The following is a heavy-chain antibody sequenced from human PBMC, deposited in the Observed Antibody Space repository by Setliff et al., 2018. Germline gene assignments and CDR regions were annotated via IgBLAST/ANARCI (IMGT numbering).Heavy chain of an antibody. CDR1: GDSISSRTYY. Sequence: PSETLSLTCTVSGDSISSRTYYWSWIRQPAGKELEWIGQIYTSWSTNYNPSLKSRVTISLDTSKNQFSLSLTSVTAEDTAVYYCARMSGFQYIDVWDKGTTVTVSS. D-gene: IGHD3-3*01. CDR3: ARMSGFQYIDV. V-gene: IGHV4-61*09. J-gene: IGHJ6*03. CDR2: IYTSWST.